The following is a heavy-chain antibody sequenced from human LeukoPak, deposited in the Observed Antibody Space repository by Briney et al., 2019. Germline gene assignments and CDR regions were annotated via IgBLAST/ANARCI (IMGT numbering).Heavy chain of an antibody. CDR3: ARHGTLASITYPLDY. CDR2: IYYSGST. CDR1: GDSINSYY. Sequence: SETLSLTCTVSGDSINSYYWSWIRQPPGKGLEWIGNIYYSGSTNYNPSLKSRVTISIDTSRTQFSLNLSSVTAADTAMYYCARHGTLASITYPLDYWGQGALVTVSS. J-gene: IGHJ4*02. V-gene: IGHV4-59*08. D-gene: IGHD3-16*01.